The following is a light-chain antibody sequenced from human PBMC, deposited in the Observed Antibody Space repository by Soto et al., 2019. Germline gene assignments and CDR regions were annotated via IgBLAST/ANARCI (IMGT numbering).Light chain of an antibody. CDR2: EGS. CDR1: SSDVGRYNL. V-gene: IGLV2-23*03. J-gene: IGLJ2*01. CDR3: CSYAGSSTFVV. Sequence: QSALTQPASVSGAPGQSITISCTGTSSDVGRYNLVSWYQQHPGKAPKLMIYEGSKRPSGVSNRFSGSKSGNTASLTISGRQAEDEADYYCCSYAGSSTFVVFGGGTKVTVL.